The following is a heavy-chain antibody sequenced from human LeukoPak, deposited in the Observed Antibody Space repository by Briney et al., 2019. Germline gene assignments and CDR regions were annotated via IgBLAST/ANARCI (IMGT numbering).Heavy chain of an antibody. CDR3: ARDRAEGKTWVEFDP. CDR1: GFIVNSCA. J-gene: IGHJ5*02. Sequence: GGSLRLSCAASGFIVNSCAMSWVRQAPGKGLAWVSLVYSDGVTQYADSVKGRFTISRDNSKNTLYLQMNSLRDEDTAVYFCARDRAEGKTWVEFDPWGQGTLVTVSS. CDR2: VYSDGVT. V-gene: IGHV3-66*02.